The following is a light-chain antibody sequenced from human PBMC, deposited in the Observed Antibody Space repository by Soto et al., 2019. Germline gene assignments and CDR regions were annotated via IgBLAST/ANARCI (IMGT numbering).Light chain of an antibody. CDR2: DAS. V-gene: IGKV1-5*01. Sequence: DIQMTQSPSTLSASVGDRVTITCRASQSISTWLAWYQQKPGKAPKLLTYDASNLESGVPSRFSGSGPGTEFTLTISSLQPDDFATYYCQQYNSYSLTFGGGTKVDIK. CDR3: QQYNSYSLT. CDR1: QSISTW. J-gene: IGKJ4*01.